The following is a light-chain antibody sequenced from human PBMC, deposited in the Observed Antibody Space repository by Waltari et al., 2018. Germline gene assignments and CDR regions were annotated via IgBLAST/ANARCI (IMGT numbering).Light chain of an antibody. Sequence: DIVMTQSPLSLPVTPGEPASTSCRSSPSPLHSNGYNYLDWYLQKPGQSPQLLIYLGSNRASGVPDRFSGSGSGTDFTLKISRVEAEDVGVYYCMQALQTPLTFGGGTKVEIK. J-gene: IGKJ4*01. CDR2: LGS. CDR1: PSPLHSNGYNY. CDR3: MQALQTPLT. V-gene: IGKV2-28*01.